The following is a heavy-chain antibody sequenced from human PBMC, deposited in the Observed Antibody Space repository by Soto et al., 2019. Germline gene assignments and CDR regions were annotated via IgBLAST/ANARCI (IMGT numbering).Heavy chain of an antibody. D-gene: IGHD4-17*01. J-gene: IGHJ4*02. CDR3: ASQFSVYGDYGRYFDF. Sequence: QLQLQESGPGLVKPSETLSLTCTVSGGSISSSGYYWGWIRQPPGKGLEWIGTIYYSGSTYYNPSLKSRVTISVDTSKNRFSLKLSSVTAADTAVYYCASQFSVYGDYGRYFDFWGQGTLVTVSS. V-gene: IGHV4-39*01. CDR2: IYYSGST. CDR1: GGSISSSGYY.